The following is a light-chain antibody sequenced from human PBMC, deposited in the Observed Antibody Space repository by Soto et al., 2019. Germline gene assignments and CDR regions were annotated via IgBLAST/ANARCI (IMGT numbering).Light chain of an antibody. CDR3: QQYDNWPPWT. Sequence: EIVMTQSPATLSVSLGERATLSCRASQSVSSNLAWYQQKPAQAPRLLIYGASTRATGIPARFSGSGSGTEFTLTISSLQSEDFAFYYCQQYDNWPPWTFGRGTKVDIK. J-gene: IGKJ1*01. V-gene: IGKV3-15*01. CDR1: QSVSSN. CDR2: GAS.